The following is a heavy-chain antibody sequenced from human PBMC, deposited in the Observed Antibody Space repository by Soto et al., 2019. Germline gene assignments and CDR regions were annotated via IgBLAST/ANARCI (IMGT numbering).Heavy chain of an antibody. CDR3: ATVLRELLLWHYFDY. D-gene: IGHD1-26*01. CDR2: FDPEDGET. Sequence: ASVKVSCKVSGYTLTELSMHWVQQAPGKGLEWMGGFDPEDGETIYAQKFQGRVTMTEDTSTDTAYMELSSLRSEDTAVYYCATVLRELLLWHYFDYWGQGTLVTVSS. J-gene: IGHJ4*02. V-gene: IGHV1-24*01. CDR1: GYTLTELS.